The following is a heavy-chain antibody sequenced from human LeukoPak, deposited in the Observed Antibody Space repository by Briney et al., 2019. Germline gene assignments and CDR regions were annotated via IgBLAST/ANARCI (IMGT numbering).Heavy chain of an antibody. V-gene: IGHV3-30-3*01. Sequence: PGGSLRLSCAASGFAFSSYWMHWVRQAPGKGLEWVAVISYDGSNKYYADSVKGRFTISRDNSKNTLYLQMNSLRAEDTAVYYCARDREITMIVVAALGYWGQGTLVTVSS. CDR2: ISYDGSNK. D-gene: IGHD3-22*01. CDR1: GFAFSSYW. J-gene: IGHJ4*02. CDR3: ARDREITMIVVAALGY.